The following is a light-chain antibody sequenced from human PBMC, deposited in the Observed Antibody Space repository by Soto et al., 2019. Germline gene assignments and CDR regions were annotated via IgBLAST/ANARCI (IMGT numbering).Light chain of an antibody. V-gene: IGLV2-14*01. CDR1: SSDVGGYIY. Sequence: QSALTQPASVSGSPGQSITISCTGTSSDVGGYIYVSWYQQHPGKAPKLMIYDVTSRPSGVSYRFSGSKSGNTASLTISGLQAEDEAEYYCSSYTTSSSYVFGTGTKVTVL. CDR3: SSYTTSSSYV. CDR2: DVT. J-gene: IGLJ1*01.